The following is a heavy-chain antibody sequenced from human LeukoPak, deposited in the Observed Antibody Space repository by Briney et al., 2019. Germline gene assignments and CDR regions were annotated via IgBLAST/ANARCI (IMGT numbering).Heavy chain of an antibody. Sequence: SVKVSCKASGGTFSSYAISWVRQAPGQGLEWMGGIIPIFGTANYAQRFQGRVTITADKSTSTAYMEPSSLRSEDTAVYYCGREGGYSYAGNWFDPWGQGTLVTVSS. CDR2: IIPIFGTA. CDR3: GREGGYSYAGNWFDP. CDR1: GGTFSSYA. V-gene: IGHV1-69*06. J-gene: IGHJ5*02. D-gene: IGHD5-18*01.